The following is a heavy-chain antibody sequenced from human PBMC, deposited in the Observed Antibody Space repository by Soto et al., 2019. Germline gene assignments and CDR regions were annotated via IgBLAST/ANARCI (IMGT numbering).Heavy chain of an antibody. CDR3: ARKFAPEFFDS. V-gene: IGHV5-51*01. CDR2: IYPGGSDT. CDR1: GYTFSTYW. Sequence: GESLKISCKGSGYTFSTYWIAWVRQMPGKGLEWMGIIYPGGSDTKYSPAFQGQVTISADKAINTAYLQWTSLEASDTAMYYCARKFAPEFFDSWGQGTLVTVSS. D-gene: IGHD3-10*01. J-gene: IGHJ4*02.